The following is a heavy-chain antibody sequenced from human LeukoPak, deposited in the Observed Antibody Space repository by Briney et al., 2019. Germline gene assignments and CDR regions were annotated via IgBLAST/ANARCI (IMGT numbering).Heavy chain of an antibody. CDR1: GGSFSGYY. J-gene: IGHJ6*02. CDR2: SYASGST. D-gene: IGHD5-18*01. CDR3: ARDKAMGYYYYYYGMDV. Sequence: SETLSLTCAVYGGSFSGYYWSWIRLPPGKGLEWIGSSYASGSTNYNPSLKSRVTMSVDTSKNQFSLKLSSVTAADTAVYYCARDKAMGYYYYYYGMDVWGQGTTVTVSS. V-gene: IGHV4-59*10.